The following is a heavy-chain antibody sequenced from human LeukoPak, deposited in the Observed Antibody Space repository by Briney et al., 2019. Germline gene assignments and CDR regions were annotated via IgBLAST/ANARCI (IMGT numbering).Heavy chain of an antibody. D-gene: IGHD5-12*01. CDR1: GFSFGGYW. Sequence: GGSLRLSCAASGFSFGGYWMHWVRQGPGMGLVWVSRINSDGSSISYADSVKGRFSISRDNAKNTLYLQMNSLRAEDTAVYYCTRRASGYGNFDYWGQGTLVTVS. J-gene: IGHJ4*02. CDR3: TRRASGYGNFDY. V-gene: IGHV3-74*01. CDR2: INSDGSSI.